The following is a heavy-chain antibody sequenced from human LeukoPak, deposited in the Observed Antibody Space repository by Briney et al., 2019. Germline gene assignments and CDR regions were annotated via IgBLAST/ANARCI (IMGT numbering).Heavy chain of an antibody. V-gene: IGHV3-30*18. CDR1: GFTFSSYG. CDR3: AKMVGGDSSGWFDY. CDR2: ISYDGSNE. D-gene: IGHD6-19*01. Sequence: PGGSLRLSCAASGFTFSSYGMHWVRQAPGKGLEWVAVISYDGSNEYYADSVKGRFTISRDNSKNTLYLQMNSLRAEDTAVYYCAKMVGGDSSGWFDYWGQGTLVTVSS. J-gene: IGHJ4*02.